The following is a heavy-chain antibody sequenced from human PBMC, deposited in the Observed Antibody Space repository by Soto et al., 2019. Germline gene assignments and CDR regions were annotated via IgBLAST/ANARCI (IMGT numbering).Heavy chain of an antibody. CDR2: INSDGSST. V-gene: IGHV3-74*01. Sequence: SVGSLRLSCAASGFTFSSYWMHWVRQAPGKGLVWVSRINSDGSSTSYADSVKGRFTISRDNAKNTLYLQMNSLRAEDTAVYYCARGISSGWYSNWFDPWGQGTLVTVSS. CDR1: GFTFSSYW. J-gene: IGHJ5*02. D-gene: IGHD6-19*01. CDR3: ARGISSGWYSNWFDP.